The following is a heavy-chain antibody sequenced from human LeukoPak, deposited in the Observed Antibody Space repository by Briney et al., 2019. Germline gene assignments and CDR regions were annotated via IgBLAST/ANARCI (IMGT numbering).Heavy chain of an antibody. V-gene: IGHV1-3*02. CDR3: ARGSVHGGYSFDY. CDR2: SNAGNGNT. D-gene: IGHD4-23*01. Sequence: SSVTVSCKASGYTFTSYAMHWVRQAPGQRLEWMGWSNAGNGNTKYSQEFQGRVTITRATSASQAYMELNSLRCEDMDVYYCARGSVHGGYSFDYWGQGTLVTVSS. J-gene: IGHJ4*02. CDR1: GYTFTSYA.